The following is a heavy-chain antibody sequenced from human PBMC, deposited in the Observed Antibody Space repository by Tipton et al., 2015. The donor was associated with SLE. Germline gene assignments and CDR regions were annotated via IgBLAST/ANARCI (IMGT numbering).Heavy chain of an antibody. CDR2: ISSSGSTI. J-gene: IGHJ5*02. V-gene: IGHV3-11*04. D-gene: IGHD2-2*01. CDR1: GFTFSDYY. CDR3: ARDRASGVVVPAAMEGDWFDP. Sequence: SLRLSCAASGFTFSDYYMSWIRQAPGKGLEWVSYISSSGSTIYYADSVKGRFTISRDNAKNSLYLQMNSLRAEDTAVYYCARDRASGVVVPAAMEGDWFDPWGQGTLVTVSS.